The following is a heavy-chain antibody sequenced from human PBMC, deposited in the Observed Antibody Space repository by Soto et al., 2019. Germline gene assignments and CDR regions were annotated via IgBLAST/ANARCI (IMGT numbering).Heavy chain of an antibody. J-gene: IGHJ4*02. CDR2: MNPNSGNT. CDR3: ARGRMSGTWMQLWDHDY. V-gene: IGHV1-8*01. D-gene: IGHD5-18*01. CDR1: GYTFTSYD. Sequence: QVQLVQSGAEVKKPGASVKVSCKASGYTFTSYDINWVRQATGQGLEWMGWMNPNSGNTGYAQKFQGRVTMTRNTSISTAYMELSSLGSEDTAVYYCARGRMSGTWMQLWDHDYWGQGTLVTVCS.